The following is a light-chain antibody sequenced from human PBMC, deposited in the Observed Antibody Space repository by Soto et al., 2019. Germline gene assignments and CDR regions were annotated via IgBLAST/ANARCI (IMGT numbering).Light chain of an antibody. CDR1: QSVNSN. CDR2: GAS. CDR3: QQYTGPPTT. V-gene: IGKV3-20*01. Sequence: EIVLTQSPVTLSLSPGERATLSCRASQSVNSNLAWYQQKPGQAPRLLIYGASTRAAGIPDRFSGSGSGTDLTITITRLEPEDSEVYVCQQYTGPPTTFGQGTRLEIK. J-gene: IGKJ5*01.